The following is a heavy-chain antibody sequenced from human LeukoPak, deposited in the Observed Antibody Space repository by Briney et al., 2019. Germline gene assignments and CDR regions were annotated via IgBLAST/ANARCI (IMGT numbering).Heavy chain of an antibody. CDR2: IWYDGSNK. CDR1: GFTFSSYG. Sequence: GGSLRPSCAASGFTFSSYGMHWVRQAPGKGLEWGEVIWYDGSNKYYADSVKGRFTISRDNSKNTLYLQMNSLRAEDTAVYYCARDPADYYDSSGYYVLAYYFDYWGQGTLVTVSS. CDR3: ARDPADYYDSSGYYVLAYYFDY. D-gene: IGHD3-22*01. J-gene: IGHJ4*02. V-gene: IGHV3-33*01.